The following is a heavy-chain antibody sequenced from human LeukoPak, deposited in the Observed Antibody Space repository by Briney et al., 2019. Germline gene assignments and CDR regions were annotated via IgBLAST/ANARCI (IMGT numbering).Heavy chain of an antibody. V-gene: IGHV4-4*02. J-gene: IGHJ6*03. CDR2: IYHSGST. D-gene: IGHD6-6*01. CDR3: ARDWGVSARPGYMDV. CDR1: GGSISNSNW. Sequence: SETLSLTCVVSGGSISNSNWWSWVRQPPGKGLEWIGEIYHSGSTNYNPSLKSRVTISVDTSKNQFSLRLSSVTAADTAVYYCARDWGVSARPGYMDVWGKGTTVTVSS.